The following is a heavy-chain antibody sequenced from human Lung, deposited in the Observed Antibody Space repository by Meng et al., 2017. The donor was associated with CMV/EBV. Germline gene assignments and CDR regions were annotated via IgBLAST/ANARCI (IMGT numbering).Heavy chain of an antibody. CDR3: VKGRDHNNYGGSGTVDF. Sequence: LSLTCAVSGFTFSSYAMNWVSQAPGKGLEWVSDISGSGASTHYADFVKRRFTISRDNYKNTMYLQMKSLRAEDTAVYYCVKGRDHNNYGGSGTVDFWGQGTLVTVSS. D-gene: IGHD4-11*01. CDR2: ISGSGAST. CDR1: GFTFSSYA. J-gene: IGHJ4*02. V-gene: IGHV3-23*01.